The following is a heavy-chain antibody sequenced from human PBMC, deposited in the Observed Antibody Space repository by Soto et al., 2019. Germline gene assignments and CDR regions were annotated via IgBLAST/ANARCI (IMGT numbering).Heavy chain of an antibody. V-gene: IGHV3-74*03. CDR3: VKDRGTYGFAFLDG. Sequence: EVQLVESGGGLVQPGGSLRLSCAASGFTFRNFWMHWVRRAPGKGLVWVSRVNTDGSKTTYADSVKGRFTISRDNAKNTLALQVVSLRAGHTAVYYCVKDRGTYGFAFLDGWGQGTAVTVSS. CDR2: VNTDGSKT. J-gene: IGHJ6*02. CDR1: GFTFRNFW. D-gene: IGHD4-17*01.